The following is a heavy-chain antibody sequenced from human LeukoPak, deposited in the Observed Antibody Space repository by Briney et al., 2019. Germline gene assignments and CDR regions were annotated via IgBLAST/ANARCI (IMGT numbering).Heavy chain of an antibody. Sequence: PSETLSLTCTVSGGSISSYYWSWIRQPPGKGLEWIGNIFYSGSTYYSPSLKSRVTISLDTSRNQFSLKLNSVTAADTAVYYCAKSNGYGLVDIWGQGTMVTVSS. V-gene: IGHV4-59*12. D-gene: IGHD3-10*01. CDR2: IFYSGST. J-gene: IGHJ3*02. CDR1: GGSISSYY. CDR3: AKSNGYGLVDI.